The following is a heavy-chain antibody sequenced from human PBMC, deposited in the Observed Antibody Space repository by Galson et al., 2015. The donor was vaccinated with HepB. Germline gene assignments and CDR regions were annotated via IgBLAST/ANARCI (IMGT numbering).Heavy chain of an antibody. CDR2: INPSGGST. V-gene: IGHV1-46*03. CDR1: GYTFTSYY. Sequence: KVSCKASGYTFTSYYLHWVRQAPGQGLEWMGIINPSGGSTSYAQKFQGRVTMSRDTSTSTVYVELSSLRSEDTAVYYCARESLGDTVDLDYWGQGTLVTVSS. D-gene: IGHD3-16*01. CDR3: ARESLGDTVDLDY. J-gene: IGHJ4*02.